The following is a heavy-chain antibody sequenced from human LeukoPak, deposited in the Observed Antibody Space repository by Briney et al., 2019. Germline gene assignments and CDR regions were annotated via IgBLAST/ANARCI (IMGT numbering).Heavy chain of an antibody. J-gene: IGHJ4*02. CDR2: ISSSSSYI. D-gene: IGHD4-11*01. CDR3: ARDKWLTTTHYFDY. V-gene: IGHV3-21*01. CDR1: GFTFSSYS. Sequence: GGSLRLSCAASGFTFSSYSMNWVRQAPGKGLEWVSSISSSSSYIYYADSVKGRFTVSRDNAKNSVYLQMYSLRAEDTAVYYCARDKWLTTTHYFDYWGQGTLVTVSS.